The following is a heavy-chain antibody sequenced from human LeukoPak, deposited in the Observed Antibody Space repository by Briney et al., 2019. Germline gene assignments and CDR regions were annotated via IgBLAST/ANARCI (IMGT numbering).Heavy chain of an antibody. CDR3: ARDHGPQYYDILTGYLFDY. D-gene: IGHD3-9*01. CDR2: INPSGGST. CDR1: GYTFTSYY. V-gene: IGHV1-46*01. J-gene: IGHJ4*02. Sequence: VASVKVCCKASGYTFTSYYMHWVRQAPGQGLEWMGIINPSGGSTSYAQKFQGRVTMTRDTSTSTVYMELSSLRSEDTAVYYCARDHGPQYYDILTGYLFDYWGQGTLVTVSS.